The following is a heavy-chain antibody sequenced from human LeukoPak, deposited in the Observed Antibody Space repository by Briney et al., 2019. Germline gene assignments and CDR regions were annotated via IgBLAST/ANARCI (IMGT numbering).Heavy chain of an antibody. V-gene: IGHV1-69*13. CDR3: ARSGISYSSSWYRYYYGMDV. J-gene: IGHJ6*04. CDR2: IIPIFGTA. Sequence: SVKVSCKASGGTFSSYAISWVRQASGQGLEWMGGIIPIFGTANYAQKFQGRVTITADESTSTAYMELSSLRSEDTAVYYCARSGISYSSSWYRYYYGMDVWGKGTTVTVSS. CDR1: GGTFSSYA. D-gene: IGHD6-13*01.